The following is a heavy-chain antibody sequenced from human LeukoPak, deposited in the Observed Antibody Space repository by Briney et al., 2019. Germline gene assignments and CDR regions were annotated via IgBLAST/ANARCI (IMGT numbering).Heavy chain of an antibody. CDR2: IWYDGSNK. CDR3: AKAGRLHVSGFDY. V-gene: IGHV3-33*06. CDR1: GFTFSSYG. Sequence: GGSLRLSCAASGFTFSSYGMHWVRQAPGKELEGVAVIWYDGSNKYYADSVKGRFTISRDNSKNTLYLQMNSLRAEDTAVYYCAKAGRLHVSGFDYWGQGTLVTVSS. J-gene: IGHJ4*02. D-gene: IGHD5-24*01.